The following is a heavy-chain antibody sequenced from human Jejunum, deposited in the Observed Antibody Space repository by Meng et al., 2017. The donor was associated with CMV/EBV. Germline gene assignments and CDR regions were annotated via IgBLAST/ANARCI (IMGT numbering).Heavy chain of an antibody. Sequence: VQVQESGPGLVKPSETLSLICTVSGGSINNYYWNWIRQSAGKGLEWIGRIYISGSTNYTPSLQSRVTMSVDTSKNQFSLKLTSVTAADTAVYYCARGYSSDWYDYWGQGALVTVSS. CDR1: GGSINNYY. CDR2: IYISGST. CDR3: ARGYSSDWYDY. J-gene: IGHJ4*02. D-gene: IGHD6-19*01. V-gene: IGHV4-4*07.